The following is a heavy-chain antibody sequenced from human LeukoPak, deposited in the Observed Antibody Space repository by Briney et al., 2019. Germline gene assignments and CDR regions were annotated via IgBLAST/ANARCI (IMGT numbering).Heavy chain of an antibody. D-gene: IGHD3-3*01. CDR1: GFSFSTYV. V-gene: IGHV3-30*02. CDR3: ARERSNTIFGVAPKYYYCMDV. J-gene: IGHJ6*03. CDR2: IQYDGIDK. Sequence: GGSLRLSCAASGFSFSTYVMHWVRQAPGKGLEWVSFIQYDGIDKNYADSVKGRFTISRDNSKNTLYLQMNSLRAEDTAVYYCARERSNTIFGVAPKYYYCMDVWGKGTTVTVSS.